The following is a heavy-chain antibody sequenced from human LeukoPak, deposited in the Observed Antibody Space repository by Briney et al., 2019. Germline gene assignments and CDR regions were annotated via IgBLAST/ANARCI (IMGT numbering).Heavy chain of an antibody. V-gene: IGHV4-39*07. D-gene: IGHD1-26*01. J-gene: IGHJ4*02. CDR3: AREIWLLRELLRAFDY. CDR2: IYYSGST. CDR1: GGSISSSSYY. Sequence: SSETLSLTCTVSGGSISSSSYYWGWIRQPPGKGLEWIGSIYYSGSTYYNPSLKSRVTISVDTSKNQFSLKLSSVTAADTAVYYCAREIWLLRELLRAFDYWGQGTLVTVSS.